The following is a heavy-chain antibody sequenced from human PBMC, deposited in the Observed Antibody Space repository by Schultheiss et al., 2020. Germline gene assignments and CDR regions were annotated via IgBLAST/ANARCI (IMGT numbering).Heavy chain of an antibody. CDR2: IWHDGSNK. J-gene: IGHJ4*02. CDR1: GFTFSYFG. Sequence: GGSLRLSCAASGFTFSYFGMHWVRQAPGKGLEWVAVIWHDGSNKFYADSVKGRFTISRDNSKNTLYLQMNSLRAEDTAVYYCVRDIGDNVWGSLGHWGQGALVTVSS. D-gene: IGHD3-16*01. CDR3: VRDIGDNVWGSLGH. V-gene: IGHV3-33*01.